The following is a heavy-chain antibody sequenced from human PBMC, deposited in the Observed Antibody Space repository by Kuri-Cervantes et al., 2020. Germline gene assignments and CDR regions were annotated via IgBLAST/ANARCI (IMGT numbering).Heavy chain of an antibody. J-gene: IGHJ5*01. CDR3: AKERNCPTPSCYQGEGNGFDS. Sequence: GESLKISCAASGFTVSSNYMCWVRQAPGKGLEWVSAISNSVDNTYYADSVKGRFTISSDNSKNTLYLHMNSLRAEDTAIYYCAKERNCPTPSCYQGEGNGFDSWGQGILVTVSS. CDR1: GFTVSSNY. D-gene: IGHD2-2*01. CDR2: ISNSVDNT. V-gene: IGHV3-23*01.